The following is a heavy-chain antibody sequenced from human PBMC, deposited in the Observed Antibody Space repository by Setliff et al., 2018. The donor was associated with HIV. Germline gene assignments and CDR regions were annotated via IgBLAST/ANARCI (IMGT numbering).Heavy chain of an antibody. Sequence: PSETLSLTCAVYGGSPSGYYWSWIRQPPGKGLEWIGEINHSGSTNYNPSLKSRVTISVDTSKNQFSLKLSSVTAADTAVYYCARGRGYSYGYKYYYYMDVWGKGTTVTVSS. V-gene: IGHV4-34*01. J-gene: IGHJ6*03. CDR3: ARGRGYSYGYKYYYYMDV. CDR1: GGSPSGYY. D-gene: IGHD5-18*01. CDR2: INHSGST.